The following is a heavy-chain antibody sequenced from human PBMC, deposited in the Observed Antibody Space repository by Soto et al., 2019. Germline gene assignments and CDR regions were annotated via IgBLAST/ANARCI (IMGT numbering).Heavy chain of an antibody. CDR3: AKQYYDFWSGYWYYYYMDV. J-gene: IGHJ6*03. V-gene: IGHV3-23*01. CDR2: ISGSGSST. Sequence: GGSLRLSCATSGFTFSTYTMNWARQAPGKVLEWVSAISGSGSSTYYADSVKGRFTIYRDHSKNTQYLQMNSLRAEDTDVYYCAKQYYDFWSGYWYYYYMDVWGKGTTVTVSS. D-gene: IGHD3-3*01. CDR1: GFTFSTYT.